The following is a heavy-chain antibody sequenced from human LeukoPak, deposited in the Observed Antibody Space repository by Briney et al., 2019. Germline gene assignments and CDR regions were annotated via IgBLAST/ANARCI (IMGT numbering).Heavy chain of an antibody. J-gene: IGHJ4*02. CDR3: ARDPGYYDSSGSFFDY. CDR1: GGSISSGDYY. CDR2: IYYSGST. D-gene: IGHD3-22*01. V-gene: IGHV4-30-4*01. Sequence: SQTLSLTCTVSGGSISSGDYYWSWIRQPPGKGLEWIGYIYYSGSTYYNPSLKSRVTISVDTSKNQFSLKLSSVTAADTAVCYCARDPGYYDSSGSFFDYWGQGTLVTVSS.